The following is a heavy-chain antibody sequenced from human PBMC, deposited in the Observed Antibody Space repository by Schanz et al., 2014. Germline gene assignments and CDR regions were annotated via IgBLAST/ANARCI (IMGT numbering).Heavy chain of an antibody. V-gene: IGHV3-74*01. D-gene: IGHD3-10*01. CDR2: INSDGSSA. CDR1: GFTFSSYW. CDR3: TRGSGSRSYGWYYDS. Sequence: EVQLVESGGGLVQPGGSLRLSGAASGFTFSSYWMHWVRQAPGKGLVWISRINSDGSSASYADSVKGRFTISRDNAKNTLYLQMNSVRAEDSAVYYCTRGSGSRSYGWYYDSWGQGTLVTVSS. J-gene: IGHJ4*02.